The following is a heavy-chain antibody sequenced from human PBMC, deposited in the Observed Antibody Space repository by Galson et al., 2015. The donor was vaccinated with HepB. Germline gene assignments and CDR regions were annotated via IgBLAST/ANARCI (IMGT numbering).Heavy chain of an antibody. V-gene: IGHV3-33*01. J-gene: IGHJ6*02. CDR1: GFTSSSYG. CDR3: AREGPPPWFGELLLTYNYYGMDV. D-gene: IGHD3-10*01. Sequence: SLRLSCAASGFTSSSYGMHWVRQAPGKGLEWVAVIWYDGSNKYYADSVKGRFTISRDNSKNTLYLQMNSLRAEDTAVYYCAREGPPPWFGELLLTYNYYGMDVWGQGTTVTVSS. CDR2: IWYDGSNK.